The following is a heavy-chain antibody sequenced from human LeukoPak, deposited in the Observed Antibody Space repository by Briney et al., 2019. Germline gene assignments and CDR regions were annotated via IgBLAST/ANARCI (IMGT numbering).Heavy chain of an antibody. CDR3: ARTDISGWSRPLDC. CDR2: ISSDGSNK. CDR1: GFTFSRYA. D-gene: IGHD6-19*01. Sequence: PGGSLRLSCAASGFTFSRYALHWVRQAPGKGLEWVAVISSDGSNKYYAGSVEGRFTISRDNYNNTLLLQMNSLRAGDTAVYYCARTDISGWSRPLDCWGQGTLVTVSS. V-gene: IGHV3-30-3*01. J-gene: IGHJ4*02.